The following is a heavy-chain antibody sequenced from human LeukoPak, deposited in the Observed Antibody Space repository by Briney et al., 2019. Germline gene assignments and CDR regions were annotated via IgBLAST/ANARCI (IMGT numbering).Heavy chain of an antibody. CDR2: ISYDGSNK. D-gene: IGHD5-24*01. CDR3: AKGGGRDGYNSGLFDY. Sequence: PGRSLRLSCAASGFTFSSHGMHWVRQAPGKGLEWVAVISYDGSNKYYADSVKGRFTISRDNSKNTLYLQMNSLRAEDTAVYYCAKGGGRDGYNSGLFDYWGQGTLVTVSS. V-gene: IGHV3-30*18. CDR1: GFTFSSHG. J-gene: IGHJ4*02.